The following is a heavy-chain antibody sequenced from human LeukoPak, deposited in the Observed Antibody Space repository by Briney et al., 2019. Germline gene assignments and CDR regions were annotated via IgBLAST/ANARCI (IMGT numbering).Heavy chain of an antibody. CDR2: MNPNSGNT. V-gene: IGHV1-8*01. Sequence: ASVKVSCKASGFTFTSHDYNWVRQATGQGLEWMGWMNPNSGNTGYAQKFQGRVTMTRDTSITTVYMELSSLTSEDTAVYYCARTWGAGACRSADCFTPDFDFWGQGTLVSVSS. CDR3: ARTWGAGACRSADCFTPDFDF. J-gene: IGHJ4*02. CDR1: GFTFTSHD. D-gene: IGHD2-2*02.